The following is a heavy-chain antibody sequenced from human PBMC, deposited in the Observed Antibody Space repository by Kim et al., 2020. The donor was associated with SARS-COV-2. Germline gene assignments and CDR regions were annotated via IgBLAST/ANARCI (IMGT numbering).Heavy chain of an antibody. Sequence: GRTEYADSVKGRFTISRDNSKNTVYLQMNSLRGEDTALYYCAKRPPGTIDHWGQGALVIVSS. CDR2: GRT. J-gene: IGHJ4*02. V-gene: IGHV3-23*01. CDR3: AKRPPGTIDH.